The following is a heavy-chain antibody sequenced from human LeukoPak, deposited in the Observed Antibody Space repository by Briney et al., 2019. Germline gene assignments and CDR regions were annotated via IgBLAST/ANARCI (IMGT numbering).Heavy chain of an antibody. Sequence: SETLSLTCTVSGGSISSYYWSWIRQPPGKGLEWIGYLYYSGSTNYNPSLKSRVTISVDTCQNQFSLKLSCVTAADTAVDYCARVSGNKYGPLNWLDPWGQGTLVTVSS. CDR1: GGSISSYY. CDR2: LYYSGST. CDR3: ARVSGNKYGPLNWLDP. D-gene: IGHD6-13*01. J-gene: IGHJ5*02. V-gene: IGHV4-59*01.